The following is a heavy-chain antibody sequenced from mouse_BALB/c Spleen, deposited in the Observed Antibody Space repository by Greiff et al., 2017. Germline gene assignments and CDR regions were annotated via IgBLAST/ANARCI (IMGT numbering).Heavy chain of an antibody. CDR2: IDPSDSYT. V-gene: IGHV1-69*02. Sequence: VQLQQPGAELVKPGASVKLSCKASGYTFTSYWMHWVKQRPGQGLEWIGEIDPSDSYTNYNQKFKGKATLTVDKSSSTAYMQLSSLTSEDSAVYYCARGVYYAYAMDYWGQGTSVTGSS. J-gene: IGHJ4*01. CDR3: ARGVYYAYAMDY. CDR1: GYTFTSYW. D-gene: IGHD2-1*01.